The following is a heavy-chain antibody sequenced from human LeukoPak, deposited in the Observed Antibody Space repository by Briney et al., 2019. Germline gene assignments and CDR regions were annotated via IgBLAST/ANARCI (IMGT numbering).Heavy chain of an antibody. Sequence: PGGSLRLSCAASGFTFDDYAMHWVRQATGKGLEWVSAIGIAGDTYYLGSVKGRFTISRENAKNSFYLQMNSLRAGDTAVYYCARGSYDNSGYYYFDYWGQGTLVTVSS. V-gene: IGHV3-13*01. D-gene: IGHD3-22*01. CDR2: IGIAGDT. J-gene: IGHJ4*02. CDR3: ARGSYDNSGYYYFDY. CDR1: GFTFDDYA.